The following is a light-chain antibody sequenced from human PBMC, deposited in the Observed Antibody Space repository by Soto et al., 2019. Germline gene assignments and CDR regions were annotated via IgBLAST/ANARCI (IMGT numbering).Light chain of an antibody. V-gene: IGKV3-20*01. CDR3: QQYDISPYT. Sequence: EVVLTQSPGTLSLSPGERATLSCRASQSVSSTYFAWYQQKPGQAPRPLIYAASSRETGIPDTFSGSGSGTDFTLTISRLEPEDFAVYYCQQYDISPYTVGQGTKLEIK. CDR2: AAS. J-gene: IGKJ2*01. CDR1: QSVSSTY.